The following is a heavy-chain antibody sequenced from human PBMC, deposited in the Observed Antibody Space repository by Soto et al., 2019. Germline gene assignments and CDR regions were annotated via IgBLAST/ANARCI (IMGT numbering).Heavy chain of an antibody. Sequence: GGSLRLSCAASGFTFSSYSMNWVRQAPGKGLEWVSSISSSSSYIYYADSVKGRFTISRDNAKNSLYLQMNSLRAEDTAVYYCARDDGGYCSGGSCSGDAFDIWGQGTMVTVSS. CDR3: ARDDGGYCSGGSCSGDAFDI. CDR1: GFTFSSYS. CDR2: ISSSSSYI. J-gene: IGHJ3*02. D-gene: IGHD2-15*01. V-gene: IGHV3-21*01.